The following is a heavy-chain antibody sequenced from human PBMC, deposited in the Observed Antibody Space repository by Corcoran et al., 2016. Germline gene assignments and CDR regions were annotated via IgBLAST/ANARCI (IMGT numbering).Heavy chain of an antibody. CDR2: ISSSRSTI. CDR3: AGGRGRCEAGIDY. D-gene: IGHD6-19*01. V-gene: IGHV3-48*02. CDR1: GFTFSSYS. J-gene: IGHJ4*02. Sequence: EVQLVESGGGLVQPGGSLRLSCAASGFTFSSYSMNWVRQAPGKGLEWVSYISSSRSTIYYADSVKGRFTISRDNAKNSLYLQMNSLRDEETAVYYCAGGRGRCEAGIDYWGQGTLVTVSS.